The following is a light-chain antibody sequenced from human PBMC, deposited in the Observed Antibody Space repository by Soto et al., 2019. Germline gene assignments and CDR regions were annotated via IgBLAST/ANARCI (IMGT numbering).Light chain of an antibody. CDR3: QQSSSWPLT. V-gene: IGKV3-11*01. J-gene: IGKJ1*01. CDR1: QSVRTY. Sequence: EIVLTQSPATLSLSPGERATLSCRASQSVRTYLGWYQQKPGQAPRLLIYDVSHRATGIPARFSGSGSGTDFTLTISSLEPEDFAVYYCQQSSSWPLTFGQGTKVEIK. CDR2: DVS.